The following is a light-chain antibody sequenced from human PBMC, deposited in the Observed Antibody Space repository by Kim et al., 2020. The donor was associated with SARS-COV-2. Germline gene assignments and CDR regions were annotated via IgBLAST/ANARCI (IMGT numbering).Light chain of an antibody. V-gene: IGKV3-15*01. J-gene: IGKJ5*01. CDR2: GAS. CDR3: QQYNNWPPIT. Sequence: EIVLTQSPGTLSFSPGERATLSCRASQSISSSYLAWYQHKPGQSPRLLIYGASTRVTSIPARFSGSGSGTEFTLTIDSLQSEDFAVYYCQQYNNWPPITFGQGTRLEIK. CDR1: QSISSSY.